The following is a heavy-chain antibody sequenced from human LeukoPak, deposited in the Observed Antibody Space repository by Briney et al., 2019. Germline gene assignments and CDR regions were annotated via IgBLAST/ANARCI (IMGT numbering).Heavy chain of an antibody. CDR1: GFTFSSYS. CDR2: ISSSSSYI. Sequence: GGSLRLSCAAAGFTFSSYSMNWVRQAPGKGLEWVSSISSSSSYIYYADSVKGRFTISRDNAKNSLYLQMNSLRAEDTAVYYCARDYYDSSGSDAFDIWGQGTMVTVSS. D-gene: IGHD3-22*01. J-gene: IGHJ3*02. CDR3: ARDYYDSSGSDAFDI. V-gene: IGHV3-21*01.